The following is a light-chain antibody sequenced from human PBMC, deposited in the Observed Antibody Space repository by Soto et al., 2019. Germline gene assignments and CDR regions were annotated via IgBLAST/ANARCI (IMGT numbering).Light chain of an antibody. CDR3: SSYTSSSTPLYV. CDR1: SSDVGSYNR. J-gene: IGLJ1*01. CDR2: EVS. Sequence: QSALTQPPSVSGSPGQSVTISCTGTSSDVGSYNRVSWYQQPPGTAPKLMVYEVSNRPSGVPDRFSGSKSGNTASLTISGLQAEDESYYYCSSYTSSSTPLYVFGTATKGTDL. V-gene: IGLV2-18*02.